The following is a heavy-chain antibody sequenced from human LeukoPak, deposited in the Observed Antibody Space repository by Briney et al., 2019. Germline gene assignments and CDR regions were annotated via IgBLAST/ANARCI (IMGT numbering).Heavy chain of an antibody. Sequence: SETLSLTCTVSGGSISSYYWSWIRQPAGKGLEWIGRIYTSGSTNCNPSLKSRVTMSVDTSKNQFSLKLSSVTAADTAVYYCAREDYDILTGYYYGEDAFDTWGQGTMVTVSS. CDR1: GGSISSYY. D-gene: IGHD3-9*01. CDR3: AREDYDILTGYYYGEDAFDT. CDR2: IYTSGST. J-gene: IGHJ3*02. V-gene: IGHV4-4*07.